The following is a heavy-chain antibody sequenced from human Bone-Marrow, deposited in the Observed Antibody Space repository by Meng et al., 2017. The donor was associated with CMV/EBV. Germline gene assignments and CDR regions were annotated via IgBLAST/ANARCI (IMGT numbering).Heavy chain of an antibody. Sequence: GGSLRLSCAASGFTFSGSAMHWVRQASGKGLEWVGRIRSKANSYATAYAASVKGRFTISGDDSKNTAYLQMNSLKTEDTAVYYCNLRFLDGYYYGMDVWGQGTTVTVSS. D-gene: IGHD3-3*01. CDR2: IRSKANSYAT. CDR3: NLRFLDGYYYGMDV. CDR1: GFTFSGSA. J-gene: IGHJ6*02. V-gene: IGHV3-73*01.